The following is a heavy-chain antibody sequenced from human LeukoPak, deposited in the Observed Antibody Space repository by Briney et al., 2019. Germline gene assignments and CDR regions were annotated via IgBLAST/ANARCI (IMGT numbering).Heavy chain of an antibody. J-gene: IGHJ4*02. Sequence: GGSLRLSCAASGFTFSSYVMNWDRQAPGKGLEWVSYISSSGSTIYYADSVKGRFTISRDNAKNSLYLQMNSLRAEDTAVYYCARVGYYYDSSGYPDLFDYWGQGTLFTVSS. CDR1: GFTFSSYV. CDR2: ISSSGSTI. CDR3: ARVGYYYDSSGYPDLFDY. D-gene: IGHD3-22*01. V-gene: IGHV3-48*03.